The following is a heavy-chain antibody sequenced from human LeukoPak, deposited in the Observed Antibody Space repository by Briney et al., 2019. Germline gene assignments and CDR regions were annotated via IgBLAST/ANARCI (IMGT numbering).Heavy chain of an antibody. D-gene: IGHD4-17*01. CDR3: SRGRYGDYGDNYFDY. J-gene: IGHJ4*02. Sequence: GRSLRLSCAASGLSFSSYAMYWVRQAPGKGLEWVAVISYDGSNKYYADSVTGRFTISRDNSKNTLDLQMNSLGAEDTAVYYCSRGRYGDYGDNYFDYWGQGTLVTVSS. CDR1: GLSFSSYA. CDR2: ISYDGSNK. V-gene: IGHV3-30-3*01.